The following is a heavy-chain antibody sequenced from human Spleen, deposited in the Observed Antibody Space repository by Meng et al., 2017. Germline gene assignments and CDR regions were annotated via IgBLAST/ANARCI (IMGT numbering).Heavy chain of an antibody. D-gene: IGHD3-22*01. Sequence: ASVKVSCKASGYTFTGYYMHWVRQAPGQGREWMGWINPNSGGTNYAQKFQGRVTMTRDTSISTAYMELSRLRSDDTAVYYCARTPSTMIVVVITAQFDYWGQGTLVTVSS. CDR3: ARTPSTMIVVVITAQFDY. CDR2: INPNSGGT. CDR1: GYTFTGYY. J-gene: IGHJ4*01. V-gene: IGHV1-2*02.